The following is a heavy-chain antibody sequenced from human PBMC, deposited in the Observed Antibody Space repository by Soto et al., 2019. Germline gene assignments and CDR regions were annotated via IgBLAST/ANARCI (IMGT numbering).Heavy chain of an antibody. V-gene: IGHV3-23*01. CDR2: ISGSGGST. J-gene: IGHJ6*02. CDR3: ATAGSYDYYYGMDV. Sequence: GGSLRLSCAASGFTFSSYAMSWVRQAPGKGLEWVSAISGSGGSTYYADSVKGRFTISRDNSKNTLYLQMNSLRAEDTAVYYCATAGSYDYYYGMDVWGQGTTVTVSS. CDR1: GFTFSSYA. D-gene: IGHD1-26*01.